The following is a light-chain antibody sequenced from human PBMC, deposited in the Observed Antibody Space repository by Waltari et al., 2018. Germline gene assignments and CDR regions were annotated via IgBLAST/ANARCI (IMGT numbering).Light chain of an antibody. V-gene: IGKV2-28*01. CDR2: LGS. Sequence: EIVMTQSPLSLPVTAGEPASISCRSSQSLLYSNGNNHLDWHLQKPGQSPQLLIYLGSNRAPGVPDRFSVSGSGTDFTLKISRVEAEDVGVYYCMQTLQTPLTFGGGTKVEI. CDR3: MQTLQTPLT. CDR1: QSLLYSNGNNH. J-gene: IGKJ4*01.